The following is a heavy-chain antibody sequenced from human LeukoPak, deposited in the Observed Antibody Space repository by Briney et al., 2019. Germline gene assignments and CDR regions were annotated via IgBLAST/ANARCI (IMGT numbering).Heavy chain of an antibody. CDR1: GGSVSSGSYY. D-gene: IGHD6-19*01. V-gene: IGHV4-61*01. J-gene: IGHJ4*02. CDR3: ARVRYSSGWYGD. Sequence: SETLSLTCTASGGSVSSGSYYWSWIRQPPGKGLEWIGYIYYSGSTTYNPSLKSRVTISVDTSKNKFSLKLSSVTAADTAVYYCARVRYSSGWYGDWGQGTLVTVSS. CDR2: IYYSGST.